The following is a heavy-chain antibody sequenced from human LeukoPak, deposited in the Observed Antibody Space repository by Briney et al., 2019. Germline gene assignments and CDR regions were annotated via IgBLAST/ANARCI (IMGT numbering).Heavy chain of an antibody. D-gene: IGHD3-16*01. CDR2: ISYDGSNK. Sequence: GGSLSLSCAASGFTFSSYGMHWVRQAPGKGLEWVAVISYDGSNKYYADSVKGRFTISRDNSKNTLYLQMNSLRAEDTAVYYCAKDDDYVWGSYNFDYWGQGTLVTVSS. CDR1: GFTFSSYG. V-gene: IGHV3-30*18. J-gene: IGHJ4*02. CDR3: AKDDDYVWGSYNFDY.